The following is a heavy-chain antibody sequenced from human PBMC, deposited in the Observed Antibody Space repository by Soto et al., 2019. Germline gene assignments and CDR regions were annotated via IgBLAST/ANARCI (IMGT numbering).Heavy chain of an antibody. CDR1: GFSLRTSGVG. D-gene: IGHD2-21*02. V-gene: IGHV2-5*02. CDR2: IYWDNDK. J-gene: IGHJ6*02. Sequence: QITLKESGPTLVKPTQTLTLTCTFSGFSLRTSGVGVGWIRQPPGKTLEWLALIYWDNDKRYSPSLRSRLTITKDTSEHQVVLTMTNIAPVDTPKSYCVQSRCGGDCLRSYPSHSYYGVDVWGQGTTVTVSS. CDR3: VQSRCGGDCLRSYPSHSYYGVDV.